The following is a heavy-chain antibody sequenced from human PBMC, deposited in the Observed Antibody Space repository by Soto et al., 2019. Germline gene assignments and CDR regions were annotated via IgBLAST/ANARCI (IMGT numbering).Heavy chain of an antibody. J-gene: IGHJ3*02. CDR2: ISYDGSNK. V-gene: IGHV3-30*18. Sequence: GGSLRLSCAASGFTFSSYGMHWVRQAPGKGLEWVAVISYDGSNKYYADSVKGRFTISRDNSKNTLYLQMNSLRAEDTAVYYCAKVVVVPAAIRAPLPNDDAFDIWGQGTMVTVSS. CDR3: AKVVVVPAAIRAPLPNDDAFDI. D-gene: IGHD2-2*02. CDR1: GFTFSSYG.